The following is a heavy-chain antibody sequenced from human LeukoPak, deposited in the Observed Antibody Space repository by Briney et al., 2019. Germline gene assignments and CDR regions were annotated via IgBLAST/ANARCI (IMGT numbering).Heavy chain of an antibody. J-gene: IGHJ4*02. CDR1: GGSISSYY. V-gene: IGHV4-59*08. CDR3: ARHQTTLYFDY. CDR2: IYYSGST. Sequence: PSETLSLTCSVSGGSISSYYWSWIRQPPGKGLEWIGYIYYSGSTNYNPSLKSRVTISVDTSKNQFSLKLSSVTAADTAVYYCARHQTTLYFDYWGQGTLVTVSS. D-gene: IGHD4-17*01.